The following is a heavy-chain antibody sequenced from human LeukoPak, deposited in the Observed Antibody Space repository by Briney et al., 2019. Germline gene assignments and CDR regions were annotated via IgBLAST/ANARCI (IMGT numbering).Heavy chain of an antibody. CDR3: SAEGMVV. V-gene: IGHV3-48*01. Sequence: GGSLRLSCAASGFTFSSYSMNWVRQAPGQGLEWVSYISSSSSTIHYADSVRGRFTISRDNAKNTLYLQMNSLRAEDTAVYYCSAEGMVVWGKGDTVTVSS. CDR1: GFTFSSYS. J-gene: IGHJ6*04. CDR2: ISSSSSTI.